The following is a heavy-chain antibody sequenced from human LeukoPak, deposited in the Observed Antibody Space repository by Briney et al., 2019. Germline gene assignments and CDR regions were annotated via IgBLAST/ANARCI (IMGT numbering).Heavy chain of an antibody. J-gene: IGHJ4*02. CDR1: GFTFCGYD. CDR2: ISLSVEII. Sequence: PGGSLRLSCAASGFTFCGYDMNWVRQDPGRGLEGVSYISLSVEIIHYADSVKSRFSDSTENTKNSLYMRMNSLRAEDTAVYYCARAVVPHRYDSRGFDQWNQRTLASAS. CDR3: ARAVVPHRYDSRGFDQ. V-gene: IGHV3-48*03. D-gene: IGHD3-22*01.